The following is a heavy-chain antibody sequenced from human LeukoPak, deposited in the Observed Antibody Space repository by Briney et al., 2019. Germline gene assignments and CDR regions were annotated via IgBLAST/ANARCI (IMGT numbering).Heavy chain of an antibody. CDR1: AFAVSSKY. J-gene: IGHJ4*02. V-gene: IGHV3-66*01. Sequence: GGSVRLPCATTAFAVSSKYMSWVRQAPGKWIEWVPVIYSGGSTYYEDSVKGRFTISRDNSKNTLYLQMNSLRAEDTAVYYCAREVASGYWGQGSLVSVSS. CDR2: IYSGGST. CDR3: AREVASGY. D-gene: IGHD2-15*01.